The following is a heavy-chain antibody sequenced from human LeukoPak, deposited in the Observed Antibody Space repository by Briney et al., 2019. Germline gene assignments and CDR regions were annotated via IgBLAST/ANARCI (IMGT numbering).Heavy chain of an antibody. CDR2: ISSSSSTI. D-gene: IGHD4-17*01. CDR3: AKAQPLRFYTVTTYAFDI. J-gene: IGHJ3*02. V-gene: IGHV3-48*04. CDR1: GFTFSSYS. Sequence: PGGSLRLSCATSGFTFSSYSMNWVRQAPGKGLEWVSYISSSSSTIYYADSVKGRFTISRDNAKNSLYLQMNSLRAEDTAVYYCAKAQPLRFYTVTTYAFDIWGQGTMVTVSS.